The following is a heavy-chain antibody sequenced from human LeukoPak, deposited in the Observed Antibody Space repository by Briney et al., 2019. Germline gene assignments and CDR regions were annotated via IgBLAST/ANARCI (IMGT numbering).Heavy chain of an antibody. CDR1: GGSISSYY. Sequence: ASGTLSLTCTVSGGSISSYYWSWIRQPAGKGLEWIGRIYTSGSTNYNPSLKSRVTMSVDTSKNQFSLKLSSVTAADTAVYYCAREPAAIDYYYMDVWGKGTTVTVSS. D-gene: IGHD2-2*02. J-gene: IGHJ6*03. CDR2: IYTSGST. CDR3: AREPAAIDYYYMDV. V-gene: IGHV4-4*07.